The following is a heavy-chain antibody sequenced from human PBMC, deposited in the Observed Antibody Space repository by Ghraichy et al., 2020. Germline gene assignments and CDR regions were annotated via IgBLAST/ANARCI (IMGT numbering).Heavy chain of an antibody. J-gene: IGHJ6*02. CDR3: ARHEYDFWSGYYASGMDV. D-gene: IGHD3-3*01. CDR2: IYYSGST. CDR1: GGSNSSSSYY. V-gene: IGHV4-39*01. Sequence: SETLSLTCTVSGGSNSSSSYYWGWIRQPPGKGLEWIGSIYYSGSTYYNPSLKSRLTISVDTSKNQFSLKLSSVTAADTAVYYCARHEYDFWSGYYASGMDVWGQRTTVTVSS.